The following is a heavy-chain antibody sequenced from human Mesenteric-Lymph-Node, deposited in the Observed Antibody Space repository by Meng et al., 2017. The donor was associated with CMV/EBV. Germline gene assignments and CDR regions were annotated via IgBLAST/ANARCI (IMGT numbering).Heavy chain of an antibody. V-gene: IGHV1-18*01. D-gene: IGHD2-2*01. CDR3: AGTLYCSSTSCYDY. Sequence: ASVKVSCKASGYTFTSYGISWVRQAPGQGLEWMGWISAYNGNTNYAQKLQGRVTMTTDTSTSTAYMELRSLRSDDTAVYYCAGTLYCSSTSCYDYWGQGTLVTVSS. J-gene: IGHJ4*02. CDR1: GYTFTSYG. CDR2: ISAYNGNT.